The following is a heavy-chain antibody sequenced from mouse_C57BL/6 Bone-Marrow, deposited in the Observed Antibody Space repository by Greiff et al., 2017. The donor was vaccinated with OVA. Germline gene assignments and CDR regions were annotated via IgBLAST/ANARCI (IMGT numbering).Heavy chain of an antibody. V-gene: IGHV1-62-2*01. CDR3: ARHGEGITTVVAPRDYFDY. CDR2: FYPGSGSI. Sequence: VQVVESGAELVKPGASVKLSCKASGYTFTEYTIHWVKQRSGQGLEWIGWFYPGSGSIKYNEKFKDKATLTADKSSSTVYMELSRLTSEDSAVYFCARHGEGITTVVAPRDYFDYWGQGTTLTVSS. J-gene: IGHJ2*01. CDR1: GYTFTEYT. D-gene: IGHD1-1*01.